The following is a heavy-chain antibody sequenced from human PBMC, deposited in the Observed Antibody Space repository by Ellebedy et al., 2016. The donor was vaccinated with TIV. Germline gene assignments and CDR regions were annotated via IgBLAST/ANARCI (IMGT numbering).Heavy chain of an antibody. V-gene: IGHV3-11*06. CDR1: GFTFSDYY. D-gene: IGHD2-2*01. CDR3: AADPARYCSSTSCPYYHYGMDV. CDR2: ISSSSSYT. Sequence: PGGSLRLSCAASGFTFSDYYMSWIRQAPGKGLEWVSYISSSSSYTNYADSVKGRFTISRDNAKNSLYLQMNSLRAEDTAVYYCAADPARYCSSTSCPYYHYGMDVWGQGTTVTVSS. J-gene: IGHJ6*02.